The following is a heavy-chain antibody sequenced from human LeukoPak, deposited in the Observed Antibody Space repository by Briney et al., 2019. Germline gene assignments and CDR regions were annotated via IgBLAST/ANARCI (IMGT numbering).Heavy chain of an antibody. D-gene: IGHD6-13*01. J-gene: IGHJ4*02. CDR3: ARGTSYRWQQLASFDS. CDR1: GGSISSSGYY. Sequence: SETLSLTCTVSGGSISSSGYYWGWIRQPPGKGLEWIGIIYYSGTTYYNPSLKSRVTISIDTSKNQFSLKLSSVTAADTAVYYCARGTSYRWQQLASFDSWGQGTLVTVSS. CDR2: IYYSGTT. V-gene: IGHV4-39*07.